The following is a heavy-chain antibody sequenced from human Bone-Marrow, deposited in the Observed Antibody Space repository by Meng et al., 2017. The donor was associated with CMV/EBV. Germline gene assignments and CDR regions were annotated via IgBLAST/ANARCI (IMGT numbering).Heavy chain of an antibody. CDR1: GGSFSGYY. V-gene: IGHV4-34*01. J-gene: IGHJ6*02. CDR3: ARTMHCSSTSCCGRYYYYGMDV. CDR2: INHSGST. D-gene: IGHD2-2*01. Sequence: SETLSLTCAVYGGSFSGYYWSWIRQPPGKGLEWIGEINHSGSTNYNPSLKSRVTISVDTSKNQFSLKLSSVTAADTAVYYCARTMHCSSTSCCGRYYYYGMDVWGQGTTVTVSS.